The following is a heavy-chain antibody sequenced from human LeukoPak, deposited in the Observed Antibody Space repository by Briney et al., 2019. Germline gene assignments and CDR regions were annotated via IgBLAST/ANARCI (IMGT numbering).Heavy chain of an antibody. D-gene: IGHD2-21*02. CDR1: GGSISSYY. V-gene: IGHV4-59*01. Sequence: PSETLSLTCTVSGGSISSYYWSWIRQPPGKGLEWIGYIYYSGSTNYNPSLKSRVTVSVDTSKNQFSLKLSSVTAADTAVYYCAREGVAYCGGDCYFGYFDYWGQGTLVTVSS. CDR3: AREGVAYCGGDCYFGYFDY. CDR2: IYYSGST. J-gene: IGHJ4*02.